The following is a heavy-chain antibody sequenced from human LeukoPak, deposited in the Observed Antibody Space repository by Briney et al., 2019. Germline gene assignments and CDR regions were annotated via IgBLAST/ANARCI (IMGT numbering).Heavy chain of an antibody. J-gene: IGHJ6*03. D-gene: IGHD2-15*01. Sequence: GGSLRLSCVASGFNFDDYAMHWVRHAPGKGLEWVSGISWKGDKIEYAESVKGRLTISRENGKKSVDVEMNSQRPEDTVLYYCAKSGILQGYYFYYMDVWGKGTTVTIAS. CDR3: AKSGILQGYYFYYMDV. CDR2: ISWKGDKI. CDR1: GFNFDDYA. V-gene: IGHV3-9*01.